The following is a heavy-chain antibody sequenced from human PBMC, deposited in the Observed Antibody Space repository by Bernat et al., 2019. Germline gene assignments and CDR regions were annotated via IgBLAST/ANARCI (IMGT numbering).Heavy chain of an antibody. V-gene: IGHV1-69*01. CDR1: GGTFSSYA. J-gene: IGHJ5*02. D-gene: IGHD2-15*01. CDR2: IIPIFGTA. Sequence: QVQLVQSGAEVKKPGSSVKVSCKASGGTFSSYAISWVRQAPGQGLEWMGGIIPIFGTANYAQKFQGRVTITADESTRTAEMEMSRMRSEDTAVYYCARWGGSANWFDPWGQGTLVTVSS. CDR3: ARWGGSANWFDP.